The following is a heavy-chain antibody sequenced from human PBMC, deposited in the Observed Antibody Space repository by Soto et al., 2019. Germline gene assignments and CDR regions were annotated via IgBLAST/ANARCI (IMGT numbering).Heavy chain of an antibody. V-gene: IGHV3-23*01. CDR2: ISGSGGST. CDR1: GFTFSNYA. CDR3: VNRLGYCSSSSCLDDF. D-gene: IGHD2-2*01. J-gene: IGHJ4*02. Sequence: EVQLLESGGGLVQPGGSLRLSCAASGFTFSNYAMSWVRQAPGKGLEWVSIISGSGGSTYYADSVKGRFTISRDSSKNTLYLQMNSLRAEDTAVYYCVNRLGYCSSSSCLDDFCGQGTLVTVSS.